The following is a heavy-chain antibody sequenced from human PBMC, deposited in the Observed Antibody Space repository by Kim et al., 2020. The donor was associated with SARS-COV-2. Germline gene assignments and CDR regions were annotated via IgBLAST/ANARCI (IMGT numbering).Heavy chain of an antibody. CDR2: IWYDGSNK. D-gene: IGHD3-10*01. CDR3: AREGSYFDY. J-gene: IGHJ4*02. V-gene: IGHV3-33*01. Sequence: GGSLRLSCAASGFTFSSYGMHWVRQAPGKGLEWVAVIWYDGSNKYYADTVKGRFTISRDNSKNTLYLQMNSVRAEDTAVYYCAREGSYFDYWGQGTLVTVSS. CDR1: GFTFSSYG.